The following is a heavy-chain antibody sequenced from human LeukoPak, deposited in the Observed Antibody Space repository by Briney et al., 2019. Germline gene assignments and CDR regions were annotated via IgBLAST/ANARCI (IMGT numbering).Heavy chain of an antibody. J-gene: IGHJ6*03. CDR2: IYYSGST. CDR3: ARVLQGYYYYMDV. CDR1: GGSISGYY. Sequence: SETLSLTCTVSGGSISGYYWSWIRQPPGKGLEWIGYIYYSGSTNYNPSLKSRVTISVDTSKNQFSLKLSSVTAADTAVYYCARVLQGYYYYMDVWGKGTTVTVSS. V-gene: IGHV4-59*01.